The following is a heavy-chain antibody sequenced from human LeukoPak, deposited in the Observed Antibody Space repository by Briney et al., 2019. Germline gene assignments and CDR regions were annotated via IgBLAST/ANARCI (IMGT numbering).Heavy chain of an antibody. CDR3: ARLRGPWYVDH. J-gene: IGHJ4*02. D-gene: IGHD4-17*01. V-gene: IGHV4-4*09. CDR2: IHPSGTT. Sequence: SETLSLTCTVSGGSMGGYYWSWFRQPPGGALEWIGYIHPSGTTKYNSPLKSRVTISEDMSKNQFSLKLSSVPAADTAVFYCARLRGPWYVDHWREGPLVIVS. CDR1: GGSMGGYY.